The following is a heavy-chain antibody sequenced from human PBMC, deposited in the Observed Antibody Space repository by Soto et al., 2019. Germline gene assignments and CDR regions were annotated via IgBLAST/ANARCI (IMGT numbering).Heavy chain of an antibody. CDR3: ARGPYGSGSPIAPYYFDY. CDR1: GSPFISSD. D-gene: IGHD3-10*01. Sequence: EVQLVESGGGLVQPGGSLSLSCAASGSPFISSDMHWSPQATGKVRDGASAIGTAGDTYYPGSVKGRFTISRENAKNSLYLQMNSLRAGDTAVYYCARGPYGSGSPIAPYYFDYWGQGTLVTVSS. J-gene: IGHJ4*02. CDR2: IGTAGDT. V-gene: IGHV3-13*01.